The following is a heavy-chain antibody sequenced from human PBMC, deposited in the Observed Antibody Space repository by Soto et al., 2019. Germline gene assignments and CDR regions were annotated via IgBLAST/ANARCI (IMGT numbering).Heavy chain of an antibody. CDR2: IIPIIGIA. Sequence: ASVKVSCKASGYTFTSYAMHWVRQAPGQRLEWMGRIIPIIGIANYAQKFQGRVTITADKSTSTAYMELSSLRSEDTAVYYCASSIVVVPAAIGDYYYMDVWGKGTTVTVSS. D-gene: IGHD2-2*01. CDR3: ASSIVVVPAAIGDYYYMDV. CDR1: GYTFTSYA. J-gene: IGHJ6*03. V-gene: IGHV1-69*04.